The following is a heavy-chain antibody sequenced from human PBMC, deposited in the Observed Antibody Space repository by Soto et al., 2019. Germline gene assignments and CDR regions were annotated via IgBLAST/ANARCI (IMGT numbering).Heavy chain of an antibody. CDR1: GDSISSYY. V-gene: IGHV4-59*01. CDR3: ARPYSGAYWAAFDI. J-gene: IGHJ3*02. CDR2: IYYSGSS. Sequence: QVHLQESGPGLVKPSETLSLTCTVSGDSISSYYWSWIRQPPGRGLEWNGYIYYSGSSNYNPSLMRRVTMSLDTSKNQFSLRLTSVTSADTAVYYCARPYSGAYWAAFDIWGQGTMVTVSS. D-gene: IGHD1-26*01.